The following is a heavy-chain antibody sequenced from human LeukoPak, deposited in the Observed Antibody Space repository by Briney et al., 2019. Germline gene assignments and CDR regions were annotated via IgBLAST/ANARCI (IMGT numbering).Heavy chain of an antibody. CDR3: ARDLWFGELLADY. CDR1: RFTFSSYW. D-gene: IGHD3-10*01. Sequence: PGGSLRLSCAASRFTFSSYWMSWVRQAPGKGLEWVANIKQDGSEKYYVDSVKGRFTISRDNAKNSLYLQMNSLRAEDTAVYYCARDLWFGELLADYWGQGTLVTVSS. CDR2: IKQDGSEK. V-gene: IGHV3-7*01. J-gene: IGHJ4*02.